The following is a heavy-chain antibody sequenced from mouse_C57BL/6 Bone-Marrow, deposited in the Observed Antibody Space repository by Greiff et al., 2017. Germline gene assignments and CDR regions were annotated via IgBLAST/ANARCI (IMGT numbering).Heavy chain of an antibody. D-gene: IGHD1-1*01. CDR1: GYTFTDYY. V-gene: IGHV1-19*01. CDR2: INPYNGGT. J-gene: IGHJ2*01. Sequence: VQLPQSGPVLVKPGASVKMSCKASGYTFTDYYMNWVKQSHGKSLEWIGVINPYNGGTSYNQKFKGKATLTVDKSSSTAYMELNSLTSEDAAVYYCARWGLYYYGSSYFDDWGQGTTLTVSS. CDR3: ARWGLYYYGSSYFDD.